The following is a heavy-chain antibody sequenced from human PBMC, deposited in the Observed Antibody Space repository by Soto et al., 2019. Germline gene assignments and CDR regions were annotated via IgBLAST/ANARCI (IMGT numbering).Heavy chain of an antibody. V-gene: IGHV3-48*02. Sequence: GGSLRLSCAASGFTFSSYSMNWVRQAPGKGLEWVSYISSSSSTIYYADSVKGRFTISRDNAKNSLYLQMNSLRDEDTAVYYCARGSHLDYDFWSGYYPGDAFDIWGQGTMVTVS. D-gene: IGHD3-3*01. CDR3: ARGSHLDYDFWSGYYPGDAFDI. CDR2: ISSSSSTI. CDR1: GFTFSSYS. J-gene: IGHJ3*02.